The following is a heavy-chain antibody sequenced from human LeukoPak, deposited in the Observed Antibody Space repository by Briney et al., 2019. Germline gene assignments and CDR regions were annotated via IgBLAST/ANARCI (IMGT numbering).Heavy chain of an antibody. CDR1: GGTFSSHA. Sequence: ASVKVSCKASGGTFSSHAISWVRQAPGQGLEWMGGIIPIFGTANYAQKFQGRVTITADESTSTAYMELSSLRSEDTAVYYCAREVAVAGTGFDYWGQGTLVTVSS. V-gene: IGHV1-69*01. J-gene: IGHJ4*02. CDR2: IIPIFGTA. CDR3: AREVAVAGTGFDY. D-gene: IGHD6-19*01.